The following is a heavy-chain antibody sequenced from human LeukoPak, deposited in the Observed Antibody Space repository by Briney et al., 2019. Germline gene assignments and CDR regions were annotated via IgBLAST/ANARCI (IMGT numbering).Heavy chain of an antibody. D-gene: IGHD3-16*01. CDR3: AKDDDWGRFNH. J-gene: IGHJ1*01. CDR1: GYTFTSYG. V-gene: IGHV1-18*01. Sequence: ASVKVSCKASGYTFTSYGISWVRQAPGQGLEWMGWISAYKGNTNYAQKLQGRVTMTTDTSTSTAYMELRSLRSDDTAMYYCAKDDDWGRFNHWGQGTLVTVSS. CDR2: ISAYKGNT.